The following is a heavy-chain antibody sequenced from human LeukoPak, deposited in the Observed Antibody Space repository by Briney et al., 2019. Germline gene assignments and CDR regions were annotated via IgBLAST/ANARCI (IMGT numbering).Heavy chain of an antibody. V-gene: IGHV3-30*02. Sequence: QPGGSLRLSCAASGFIFTTYGMHWVRQAPGKGLEWVTFMQYDGSEEYYADSVKGRFTISRDNSKNTLYLQMDSLRGEDTAVYYCAGKAAACYFVYWGQGTLVTVSS. J-gene: IGHJ4*02. D-gene: IGHD2-2*01. CDR2: MQYDGSEE. CDR3: AGKAAACYFVY. CDR1: GFIFTTYG.